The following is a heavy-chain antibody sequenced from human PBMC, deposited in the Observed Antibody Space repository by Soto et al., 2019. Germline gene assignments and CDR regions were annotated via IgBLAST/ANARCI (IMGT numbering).Heavy chain of an antibody. V-gene: IGHV4-30-4*01. D-gene: IGHD3-22*01. Sequence: PSETLSLTCTVSGGSISSGDYHWSWIRQPPGKGLEWIGYIYYSGSTYYNPSLKSRVTISVDTSKNQFSLKLSSVTAADTAVYYCARSQYYDSSLPDPWGQGTLVTVSS. CDR3: ARSQYYDSSLPDP. CDR1: GGSISSGDYH. J-gene: IGHJ5*02. CDR2: IYYSGST.